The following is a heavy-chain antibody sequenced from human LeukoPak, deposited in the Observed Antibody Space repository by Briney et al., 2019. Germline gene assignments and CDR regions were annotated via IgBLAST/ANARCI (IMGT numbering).Heavy chain of an antibody. Sequence: GASVKVSCKASGYTFTSYYMHWVRQAPGQGLEWMGIINPSGGSTNHAQKFQGRVTMTRDTSTSTVYMELSSLRSDDTAVYYCARLGYCGSTSCQWGQGTLVTVSS. V-gene: IGHV1-46*01. CDR1: GYTFTSYY. CDR3: ARLGYCGSTSCQ. J-gene: IGHJ4*02. CDR2: INPSGGST. D-gene: IGHD2-2*03.